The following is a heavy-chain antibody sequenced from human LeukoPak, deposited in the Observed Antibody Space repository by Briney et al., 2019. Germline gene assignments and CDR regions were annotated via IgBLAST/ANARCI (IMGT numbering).Heavy chain of an antibody. Sequence: PGRSLRLSCAASGFTFSSYAMSWVRQGPEKGLEWVSAISTSGDTIYYADSVKGRFTISRDNSKNTLYLQMHSLRAEDTALYYCVTHRSSGHTPFDYWGQGTLVTVSS. V-gene: IGHV3-23*01. CDR1: GFTFSSYA. CDR3: VTHRSSGHTPFDY. D-gene: IGHD3-22*01. J-gene: IGHJ4*02. CDR2: ISTSGDTI.